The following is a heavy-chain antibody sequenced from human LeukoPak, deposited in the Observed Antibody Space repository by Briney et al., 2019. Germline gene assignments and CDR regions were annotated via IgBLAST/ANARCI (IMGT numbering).Heavy chain of an antibody. D-gene: IGHD1-26*01. J-gene: IGHJ2*01. CDR3: AKDRTVGASYWYFDL. CDR2: ISSSGSGGNT. CDR1: GFTFSSYA. V-gene: IGHV3-23*01. Sequence: GGSLRLSCAAAGFTFSSYAMSWARQAPGKGLEWVSGISSSGSGGNTYYADSVKGRFTISRDSSKSTLFLHMNTLRAEDTAIYYCAKDRTVGASYWYFDLWGRGTLVTVSS.